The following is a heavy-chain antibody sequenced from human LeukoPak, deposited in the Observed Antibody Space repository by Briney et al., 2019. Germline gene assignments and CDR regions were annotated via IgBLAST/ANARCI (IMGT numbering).Heavy chain of an antibody. CDR3: ARGYRNIVVVPAAHFDY. CDR1: GGSFSGYY. CDR2: INHSGST. Sequence: SETLSLTCAVYGGSFSGYYWSWIRQPPGKGLGWIGEINHSGSTNYNPSLKSRVTISVDTSKNQFSLKLSSVTAADTAVYYCARGYRNIVVVPAAHFDYWGQGTLVTVSS. J-gene: IGHJ4*02. D-gene: IGHD2-2*01. V-gene: IGHV4-34*01.